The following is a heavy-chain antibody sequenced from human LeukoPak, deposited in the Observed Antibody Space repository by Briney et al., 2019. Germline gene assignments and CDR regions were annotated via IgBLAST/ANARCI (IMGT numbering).Heavy chain of an antibody. V-gene: IGHV3-23*01. Sequence: GGSLRLSCAASGFSFTNYAMSWVRQAPGKGLEWVSTISDSGGSTNYADSVKGRFTISRDNSKNTLSLQMNGLRPEDTAVYYCARDPGGSFDYWGQGTLVTVSS. CDR3: ARDPGGSFDY. D-gene: IGHD1-26*01. J-gene: IGHJ4*02. CDR1: GFSFTNYA. CDR2: ISDSGGST.